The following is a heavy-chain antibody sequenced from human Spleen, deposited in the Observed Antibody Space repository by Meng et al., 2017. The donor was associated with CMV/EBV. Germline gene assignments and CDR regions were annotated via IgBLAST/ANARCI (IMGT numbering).Heavy chain of an antibody. CDR2: IYYNGAT. CDR1: DGSIITSDYY. J-gene: IGHJ4*02. CDR3: ARGGGVASLDY. D-gene: IGHD2-15*01. V-gene: IGHV4-39*07. Sequence: GSLRLSCTVSDGSIITSDYYWGWIRQPPGKRLEWIATIYYNGATYYNPSLQSRVTISVDTSKNQFSLKLSSVTAADTAVYYCARGGGVASLDYWGQGTLVTVSS.